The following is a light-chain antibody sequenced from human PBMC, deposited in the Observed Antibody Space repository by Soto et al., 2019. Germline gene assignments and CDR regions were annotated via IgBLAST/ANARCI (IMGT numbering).Light chain of an antibody. J-gene: IGKJ5*01. Sequence: EKVTTHSRTTLSXXTRAXATLXXSXSQSVSTNLAWYQQKPGQAPRLLIYGASTRATGIPARFSGSGSGTEFTLTISSLQSEDFAVYYCQQYNNWLPITVGQGTRMEV. V-gene: IGKV3-15*01. CDR3: QQYNNWLPIT. CDR2: GAS. CDR1: QSVSTN.